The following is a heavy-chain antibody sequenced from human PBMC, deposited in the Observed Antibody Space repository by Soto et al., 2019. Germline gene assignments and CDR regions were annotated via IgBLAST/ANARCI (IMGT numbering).Heavy chain of an antibody. CDR1: GDSISSHY. CDR3: ARGHYGHDY. J-gene: IGHJ4*02. Sequence: TSETLSLTCTVSGDSISSHYWSWIRQAPGKGLEWIGYIYYSGITNYNPSLKSRVTISVDTSKNQVSLKLSSVTAADTAVYYCARGHYGHDYWGQGTLVTVSS. CDR2: IYYSGIT. V-gene: IGHV4-59*11. D-gene: IGHD4-17*01.